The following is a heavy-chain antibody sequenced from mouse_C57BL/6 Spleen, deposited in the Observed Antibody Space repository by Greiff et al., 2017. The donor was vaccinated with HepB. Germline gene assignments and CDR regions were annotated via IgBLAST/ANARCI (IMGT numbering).Heavy chain of an antibody. CDR2: ISYDGSN. D-gene: IGHD2-4*01. Sequence: DVQLQESGPGLVKPSQSLSLTCSVPGYSITSGYYWNWIRQFPGNKLEWMGYISYDGSNNYNPSLKNRISITRDTSKNQFFLKLNSVTTEDTATYYCARAGYDYPFDYWGQGTTLTVSS. CDR1: GYSITSGYY. CDR3: ARAGYDYPFDY. V-gene: IGHV3-6*01. J-gene: IGHJ2*01.